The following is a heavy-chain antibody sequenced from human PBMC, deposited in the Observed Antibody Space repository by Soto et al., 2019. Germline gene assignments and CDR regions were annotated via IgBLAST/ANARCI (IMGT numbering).Heavy chain of an antibody. V-gene: IGHV3-15*07. Sequence: EVQLVESGGGLVKPGGSLRLSCAASGFTFSNAWMNWVRQAPGKGLEWVGRIKSKTDGGTTDYAAPVKGRFTISRDDSKNTLYLHMNSMKTEDTAVYYCTIQNARGVPDYWGQGTLVTVAS. CDR3: TIQNARGVPDY. D-gene: IGHD3-10*01. CDR1: GFTFSNAW. CDR2: IKSKTDGGTT. J-gene: IGHJ4*02.